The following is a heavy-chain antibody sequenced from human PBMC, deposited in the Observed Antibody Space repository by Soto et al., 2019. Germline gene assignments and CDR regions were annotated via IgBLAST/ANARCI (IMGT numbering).Heavy chain of an antibody. J-gene: IGHJ5*02. D-gene: IGHD5-12*01. CDR2: INAGEGYT. CDR1: GITYSTYA. V-gene: IGHV1-3*01. CDR3: ARAISGYVT. Sequence: QVHLVQSGAEVKHPGASVRVSCKASGITYSTYAIHWVRQAPGQGLEGMGWINAGEGYTRYSQDFQGRVTLTTVTSASTTYMDLSNLTFEDTAVYYCARAISGYVTWGQGTQVTVSS.